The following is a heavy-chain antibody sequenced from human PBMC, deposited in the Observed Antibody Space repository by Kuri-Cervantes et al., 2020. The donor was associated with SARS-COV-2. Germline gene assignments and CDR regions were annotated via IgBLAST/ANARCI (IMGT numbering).Heavy chain of an antibody. V-gene: IGHV3-7*01. CDR1: GFTFSSYW. D-gene: IGHD3-22*01. CDR3: AKDKGLLRLLGEYFDY. J-gene: IGHJ4*02. CDR2: IKQDGSEK. Sequence: GGSLRLSCAASGFTFSSYWMSRVRQAPGKGLEWVANIKQDGSEKYYVDSVKGRFTISRDNAKNSLYLQMNSLRAEDTAVYYCAKDKGLLRLLGEYFDYWGQGTLVTVSS.